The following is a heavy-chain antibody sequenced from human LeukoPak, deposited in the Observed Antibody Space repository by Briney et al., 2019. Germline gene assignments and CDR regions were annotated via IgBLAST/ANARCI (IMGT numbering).Heavy chain of an antibody. CDR3: AGGRRHYYYGMDV. D-gene: IGHD3-16*01. CDR1: GFNFSSYA. Sequence: PGRSLRLSCVASGFNFSSYAMHWVRQAPAKGLEWVTVILYDGSNQYHSDSVKGRFTISRDNSKNMLYLHMNSLRVEDTAVYYCAGGRRHYYYGMDVWGQGTTVTVSS. V-gene: IGHV3-30-3*01. CDR2: ILYDGSNQ. J-gene: IGHJ6*02.